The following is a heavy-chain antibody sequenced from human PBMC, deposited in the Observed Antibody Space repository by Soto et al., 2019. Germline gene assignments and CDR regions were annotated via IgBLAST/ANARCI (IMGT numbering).Heavy chain of an antibody. CDR1: GGTFSSYA. Sequence: SVKVSCKASGGTFSSYAISWVRQAPGQGLEWMGGIIPIFGTANYAQKFQGRVTITADESTSTAYMELSSLRSEDTAVYYCARDGRGRDSSGWYAPKDNWGQGTLVTVSS. J-gene: IGHJ4*02. D-gene: IGHD6-19*01. CDR3: ARDGRGRDSSGWYAPKDN. CDR2: IIPIFGTA. V-gene: IGHV1-69*13.